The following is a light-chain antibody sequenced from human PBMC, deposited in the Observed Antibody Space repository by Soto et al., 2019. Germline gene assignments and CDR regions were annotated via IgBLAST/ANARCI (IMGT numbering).Light chain of an antibody. CDR2: GAS. CDR1: QSVSSNY. V-gene: IGKV3-20*01. CDR3: QQYGDSPKT. J-gene: IGKJ1*01. Sequence: EIVLTQSPGTLSLSPGERATLSCRASQSVSSNYLAWYQQKPGQTPRLLIYGASTRAAGIPDRFSGRGSGTDCTLTISRLEPEDFAVYSCQQYGDSPKTFGQGTKVEVK.